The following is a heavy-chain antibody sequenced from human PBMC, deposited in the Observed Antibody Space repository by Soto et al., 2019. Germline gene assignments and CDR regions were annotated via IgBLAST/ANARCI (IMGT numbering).Heavy chain of an antibody. J-gene: IGHJ3*02. CDR2: INPNSGGT. D-gene: IGHD4-17*01. Sequence: QVQLVQSGAEVKKPGASVRVSCKASGYTFTGYYMHWVRQAPGQGLEWMGWINPNSGGTNYAQKFQGWVTMTRDTSISTAYMELSRLRSDDTAVYYCARGGQTTVTAYALDIWGQGTMVTVSS. V-gene: IGHV1-2*04. CDR1: GYTFTGYY. CDR3: ARGGQTTVTAYALDI.